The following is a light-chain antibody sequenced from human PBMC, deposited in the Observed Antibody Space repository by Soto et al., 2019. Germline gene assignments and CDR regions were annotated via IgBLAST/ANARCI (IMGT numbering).Light chain of an antibody. CDR1: FSNIGDNA. CDR3: ATWDGGLTPQGV. CDR2: LND. J-gene: IGLJ1*01. V-gene: IGLV1-44*01. Sequence: QSVLTQPPSLSATPGQRVNISCSGSFSNIGDNAVNWYQQLPGAAPKLLIYLNDQRPSGVPDRFSGSKSGTSATLAITGLQTGDEADYYCATWDGGLTPQGVFGTGTKV.